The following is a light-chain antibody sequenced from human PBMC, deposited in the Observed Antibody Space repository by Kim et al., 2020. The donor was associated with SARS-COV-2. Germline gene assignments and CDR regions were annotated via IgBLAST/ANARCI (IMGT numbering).Light chain of an antibody. CDR3: QQSHTAPLLT. Sequence: DIQMTQCPSSLAASVGDRVTIACRASQSINTYLNWYQQKPGKAPNLLIYAASTLQSGVPSRFSGSGSGTDFTLTISSLQPEDFATYYCQQSHTAPLLTFGGGTKVDIK. J-gene: IGKJ4*01. CDR2: AAS. V-gene: IGKV1-39*01. CDR1: QSINTY.